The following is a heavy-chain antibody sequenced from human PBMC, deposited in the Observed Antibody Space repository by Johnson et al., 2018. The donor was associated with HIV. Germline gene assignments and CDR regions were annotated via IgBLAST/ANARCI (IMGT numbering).Heavy chain of an antibody. CDR3: AKGERGYSSSSDAFDI. J-gene: IGHJ3*02. Sequence: QVQLVESGGGVVQPGRSLRLSCAASGFTFSSYGMHWVRQAPGKGLEWVAVISYDGSNKYYADSVKGRFTISRDNPKNTLYLQMNSLRAEDTAVYYCAKGERGYSSSSDAFDIWGQGTMVTVSS. CDR2: ISYDGSNK. D-gene: IGHD6-6*01. CDR1: GFTFSSYG. V-gene: IGHV3-30*18.